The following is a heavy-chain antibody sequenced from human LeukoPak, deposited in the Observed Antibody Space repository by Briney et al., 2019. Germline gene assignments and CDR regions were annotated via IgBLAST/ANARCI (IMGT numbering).Heavy chain of an antibody. J-gene: IGHJ6*03. Sequence: ASVTVSCKASGYTFTGYYMHWVRQAPGQGLEWMGWINPNSGGTNYAQKFQGRVTVTRDTSISTAYMELSRLRSDDTAVYYCARGRTYYYYYYMDVWGKGTTVTVSS. CDR2: INPNSGGT. V-gene: IGHV1-2*02. CDR3: ARGRTYYYYYYMDV. D-gene: IGHD1-1*01. CDR1: GYTFTGYY.